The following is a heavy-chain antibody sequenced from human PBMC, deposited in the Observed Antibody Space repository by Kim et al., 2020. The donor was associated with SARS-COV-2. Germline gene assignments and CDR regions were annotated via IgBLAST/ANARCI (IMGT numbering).Heavy chain of an antibody. Sequence: GGSLRLSCAASGFTFSSYSMNWVRQAPGKGLEWVSSISSSSSYIYYADSVKGRFTISRDNAKNSLYLQMNSLRAEDTAVYYCARDRGRGYSGYDRCHVSGPWWYFDLWGRGTLVAVSS. CDR3: ARDRGRGYSGYDRCHVSGPWWYFDL. V-gene: IGHV3-21*01. CDR2: ISSSSSYI. D-gene: IGHD5-12*01. CDR1: GFTFSSYS. J-gene: IGHJ2*01.